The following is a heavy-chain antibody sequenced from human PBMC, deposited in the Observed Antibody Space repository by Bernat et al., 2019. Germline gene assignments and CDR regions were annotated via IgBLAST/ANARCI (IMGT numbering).Heavy chain of an antibody. D-gene: IGHD2-2*01. CDR1: GGTFSRYA. J-gene: IGHJ4*02. Sequence: QVQLVQSGAEAKKPGSSVKVSCKASGGTFSRYAIRWVRQAPGQGLEWMGGITPIFGTANYAQKFQGRVTITADQSTSTAYMELRSLRSEDTAVYYCARGSSECSTAMCPYAYWGQGTLVTVSS. V-gene: IGHV1-69*01. CDR2: ITPIFGTA. CDR3: ARGSSECSTAMCPYAY.